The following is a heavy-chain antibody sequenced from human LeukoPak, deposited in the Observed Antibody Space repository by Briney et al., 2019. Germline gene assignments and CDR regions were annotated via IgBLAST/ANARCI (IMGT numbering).Heavy chain of an antibody. J-gene: IGHJ3*02. CDR3: ARRIAAWGAFDI. Sequence: GESLKISCKGSGYSFSSYWIGWVRQMPGEDLEWMGVIYPGDSETRQSPSFQGQVTLSGDKSISTAYLQWSSLKASDTAMYYCARRIAAWGAFDIWGQGTMVTVSS. D-gene: IGHD6-25*01. CDR2: IYPGDSET. V-gene: IGHV5-51*01. CDR1: GYSFSSYW.